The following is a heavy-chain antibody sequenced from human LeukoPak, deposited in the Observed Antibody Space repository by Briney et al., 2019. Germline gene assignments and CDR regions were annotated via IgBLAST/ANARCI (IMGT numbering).Heavy chain of an antibody. V-gene: IGHV3-30*18. D-gene: IGHD4-17*01. CDR2: ISYDGSNK. CDR1: GFTFSSYC. Sequence: GGSLSLSCAASGFTFSSYCMHWVRQAPGEGLESVAVISYDGSNKYYAHSVKGRFTISRDNSKNTLYLQMNSLRAEDTAVYYCAKDKHDYGDYGLFGYWGQGTLVTVSS. J-gene: IGHJ4*02. CDR3: AKDKHDYGDYGLFGY.